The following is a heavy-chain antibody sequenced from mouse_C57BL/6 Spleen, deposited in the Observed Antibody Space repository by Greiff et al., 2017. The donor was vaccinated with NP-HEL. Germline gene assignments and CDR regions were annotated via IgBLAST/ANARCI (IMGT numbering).Heavy chain of an antibody. CDR3: ARDLYYYGSSYWYFDV. V-gene: IGHV1-72*01. D-gene: IGHD1-1*01. Sequence: QVQLQQPGAELVKPGASVKLSCKASGYTFTSYWMHWVKQRPGRGLEWIGRIDPNSGGTKYNEKFKSKATLTVDKPSSTAYMQLSSLTSEDSAVYYCARDLYYYGSSYWYFDVWGTGTTVTVSS. J-gene: IGHJ1*03. CDR1: GYTFTSYW. CDR2: IDPNSGGT.